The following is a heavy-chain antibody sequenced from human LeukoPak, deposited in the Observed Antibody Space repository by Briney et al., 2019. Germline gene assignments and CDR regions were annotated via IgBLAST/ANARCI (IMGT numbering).Heavy chain of an antibody. CDR2: INRDGSST. D-gene: IGHD5-18*01. Sequence: GGSLRLSCAASGFTFSSYWMHWVRQAPGKGLVWVSRINRDGSSTSYADSVKGRFTISRDNAKNTLYLQMNSLRAEDTAVYYCARGGGYSYGSFDYWGQGTLVTVSS. CDR3: ARGGGYSYGSFDY. V-gene: IGHV3-74*01. J-gene: IGHJ4*02. CDR1: GFTFSSYW.